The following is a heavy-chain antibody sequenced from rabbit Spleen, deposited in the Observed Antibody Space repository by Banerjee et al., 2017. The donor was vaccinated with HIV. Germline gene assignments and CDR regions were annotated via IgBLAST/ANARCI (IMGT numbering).Heavy chain of an antibody. CDR1: GVSLNDKDV. D-gene: IGHD3-1*01. Sequence: EQLEESGGGLVKPEGSLTLTCKASGVSLNDKDVMCWVRQAPGKGLEWIACINIVTGKSVYASWAKGRFTMSRTSSTTVTLQMTSLTAADTATYFCVRDTWHFSLWGPGTLVTVS. J-gene: IGHJ4*01. CDR3: VRDTWHFSL. CDR2: INIVTGKS. V-gene: IGHV1S45*01.